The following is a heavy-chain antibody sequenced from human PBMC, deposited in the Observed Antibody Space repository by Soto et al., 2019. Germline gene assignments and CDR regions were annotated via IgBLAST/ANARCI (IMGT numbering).Heavy chain of an antibody. D-gene: IGHD5-18*01. CDR3: AKHSTAMVYYYYYGMDV. J-gene: IGHJ6*02. V-gene: IGHV1-69*12. CDR2: IIPIFGTA. Sequence: QVQLVQSGAEVKKPGSSVKVSCKASGGTFSSYAISWVRQAPGQGLEWMGGIIPIFGTANYAQKFQGRVTITADESTSTAYMGLGSLRSEDTAVYYCAKHSTAMVYYYYYGMDVWGQGTTVTVSS. CDR1: GGTFSSYA.